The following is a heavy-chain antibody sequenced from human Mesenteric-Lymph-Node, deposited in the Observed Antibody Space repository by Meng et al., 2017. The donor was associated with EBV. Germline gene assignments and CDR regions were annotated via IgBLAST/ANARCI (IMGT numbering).Heavy chain of an antibody. CDR2: ISAYNGNT. CDR3: ARDCSGGNCRGEFQH. J-gene: IGHJ1*01. CDR1: GNTFANYG. D-gene: IGHD2-15*01. V-gene: IGHV1-18*01. Sequence: VQSGPMVKKPGASVKSSWKASGNTFANYGFSWVRQAPGQGLEWMGWISAYNGNTRYAQNFQGRVTMTTDTSTSAAYMELRSLRSDDTAVYYCARDCSGGNCRGEFQHWGQGTLVTVSS.